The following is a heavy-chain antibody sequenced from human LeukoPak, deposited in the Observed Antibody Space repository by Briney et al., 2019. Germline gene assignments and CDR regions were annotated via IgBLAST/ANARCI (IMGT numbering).Heavy chain of an antibody. J-gene: IGHJ3*02. D-gene: IGHD6-19*01. V-gene: IGHV3-23*01. CDR1: GFTFNNYA. CDR3: AKDRKQWLVVGGAFDI. CDR2: ISGSGGNT. Sequence: GGSLRLSCAASGFTFNNYAMSWVRQAPGKGLEWVSAISGSGGNTYYADSVKGRFTISRDNSNNTLYLQMNSPRAEDTAVYYCAKDRKQWLVVGGAFDIWGQGTMVTVSS.